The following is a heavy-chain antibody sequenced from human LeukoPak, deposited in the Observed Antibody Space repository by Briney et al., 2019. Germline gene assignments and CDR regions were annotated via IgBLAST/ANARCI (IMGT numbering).Heavy chain of an antibody. CDR1: GFTFSNAW. CDR3: AKDAPVNIVVVPAANS. D-gene: IGHD2-2*01. V-gene: IGHV3-23*01. J-gene: IGHJ4*02. Sequence: RPGGSLRLSCAASGFTFSNAWMSWVRQAPGKGLEWVSAISGSGGSTYYADSVKGRFTISRDNSKNTLYLQMNSLRAEDTAVYYCAKDAPVNIVVVPAANSWGQGTLVTVSS. CDR2: ISGSGGST.